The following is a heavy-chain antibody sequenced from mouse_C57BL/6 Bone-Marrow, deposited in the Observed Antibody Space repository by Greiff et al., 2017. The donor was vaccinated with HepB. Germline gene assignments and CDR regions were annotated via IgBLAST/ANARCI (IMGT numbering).Heavy chain of an antibody. J-gene: IGHJ3*01. CDR1: GFNIKDDY. CDR2: IDPENGDT. V-gene: IGHV14-4*01. CDR3: TTLGLWLRRTWFAY. D-gene: IGHD2-2*01. Sequence: EVQLQESGAELVRPGASVKLSCTASGFNIKDDYMHWVKQRPEQGLEWIGWIDPENGDTEYASKFQGKATITADTSSNTAYLQLSSLTSEDTAVYYCTTLGLWLRRTWFAYWGQGTLVTVSA.